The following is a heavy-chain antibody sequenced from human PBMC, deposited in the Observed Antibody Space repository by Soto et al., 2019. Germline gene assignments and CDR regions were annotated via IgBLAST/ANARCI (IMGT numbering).Heavy chain of an antibody. CDR2: ISYDGSNK. J-gene: IGHJ4*02. V-gene: IGHV3-30*03. CDR1: GFTFSSYG. D-gene: IGHD3-10*01. Sequence: GGSLRLSCAASGFTFSSYGMHWVRQAPGKGLEWVAVISYDGSNKYYADSVKGRFTISRDNSKNTLYLQMNSLRAEDTAVYYCARPYYYGSGSYYKNPDYWGQGTLVT. CDR3: ARPYYYGSGSYYKNPDY.